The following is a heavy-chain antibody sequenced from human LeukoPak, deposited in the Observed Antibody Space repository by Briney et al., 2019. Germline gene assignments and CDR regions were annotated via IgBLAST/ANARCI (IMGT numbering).Heavy chain of an antibody. J-gene: IGHJ4*02. D-gene: IGHD2-15*01. Sequence: SETLSLTCTVSGGSISSYYWSWIRQPAGKGLEWIGSIYTSGSTNYNPSLKSRVTMSVDTSKNQFSLKLSSVTAADTAVYYCARVGYSSGGSCYSYFEYWGQGTLGNVSS. CDR2: IYTSGST. CDR1: GGSISSYY. CDR3: ARVGYSSGGSCYSYFEY. V-gene: IGHV4-4*07.